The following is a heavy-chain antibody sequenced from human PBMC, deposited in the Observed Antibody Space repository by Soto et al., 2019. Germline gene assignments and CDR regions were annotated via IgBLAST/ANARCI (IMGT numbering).Heavy chain of an antibody. Sequence: GESLKISCKGSGYSFTSYWIGWVRQMPGKGLEWMGIIYPGDSDTRYSPSFQGQVTISADKSISTAYLQWSSLKASDTAMYYLPIPGGYSNSSGTWYGRDVWRQGTTVTVSS. CDR3: PIPGGYSNSSGTWYGRDV. V-gene: IGHV5-51*01. CDR2: IYPGDSDT. J-gene: IGHJ6*02. CDR1: GYSFTSYW. D-gene: IGHD6-6*01.